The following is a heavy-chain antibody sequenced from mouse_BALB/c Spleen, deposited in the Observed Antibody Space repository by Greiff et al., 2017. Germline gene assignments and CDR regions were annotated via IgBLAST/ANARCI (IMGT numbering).Heavy chain of an antibody. V-gene: IGHV1-7*01. J-gene: IGHJ4*01. CDR1: GYTFTSYW. CDR2: INPSTGYT. Sequence: QVHVKQSGAELAKPGASVKMSCKASGYTFTSYWMRWVKQRPGQGLEWIGYINPSTGYTEYNQKFKDKATLTADKSSSTAYMQLSRLTSEDAADYYGAGEGYGAMDYWGQGTSVTVSS. CDR3: AGEGYGAMDY. D-gene: IGHD2-14*01.